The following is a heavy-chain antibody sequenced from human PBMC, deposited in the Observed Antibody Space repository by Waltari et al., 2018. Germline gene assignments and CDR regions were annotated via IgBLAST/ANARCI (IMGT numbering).Heavy chain of an antibody. Sequence: VQLQQWGAGLVKPSETLSLTCAVYGGSSSGYYWSWFRQPPGKGLEWIGEINQAGNTNYNPALKSRVTISVGTSKSQFSLRLDSVTAADTALYYCARGIDYWGQGTLVTVSS. V-gene: IGHV4-34*02. CDR1: GGSSSGYY. J-gene: IGHJ4*02. CDR2: INQAGNT. CDR3: ARGIDY.